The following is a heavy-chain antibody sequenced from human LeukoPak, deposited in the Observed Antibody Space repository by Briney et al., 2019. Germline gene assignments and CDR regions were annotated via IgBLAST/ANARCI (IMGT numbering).Heavy chain of an antibody. CDR1: GFTFSSYS. J-gene: IGHJ4*02. CDR2: ISSSSSYI. V-gene: IGHV3-21*01. D-gene: IGHD1-26*01. CDR3: ARDQVGAIAY. Sequence: GGSLRLSCAASGFTFSSYSMNWVRQAPGKGLEWVSSISSSSSYIYYADSVKGRFTISRDNAKNSLYLQMYSLRAEDTAVYYCARDQVGAIAYWGQGTLVTVSS.